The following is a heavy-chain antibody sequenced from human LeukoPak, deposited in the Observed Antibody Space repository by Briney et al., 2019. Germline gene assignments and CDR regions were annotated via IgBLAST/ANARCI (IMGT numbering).Heavy chain of an antibody. CDR3: ARLNLVVAIDY. J-gene: IGHJ4*02. CDR2: IYPGGSDT. V-gene: IGHV5-51*01. D-gene: IGHD3-22*01. Sequence: GESLKISCKGSGYSFTNYWIGWVRQMPGKGLEWMGIIYPGGSDTRYSPSFQGQVTISVDKSISTAYLQWSSLRASNTAMYYCARLNLVVAIDYWGQGTLVTVSS. CDR1: GYSFTNYW.